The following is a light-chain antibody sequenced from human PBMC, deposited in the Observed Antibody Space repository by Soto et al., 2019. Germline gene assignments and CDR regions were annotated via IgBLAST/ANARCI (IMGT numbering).Light chain of an antibody. CDR2: RIF. J-gene: IGKJ1*01. Sequence: EIVMTQSPGTVSVLRGETVTRSCRASQSVSGYLDWFHQKPGQAPRLVLLRIFTRAIGVPARFGGSGSETEFTLTISGLQSEDSGVYYCLQHYSWPWTFGQGTKVDIK. V-gene: IGKV3-15*01. CDR1: QSVSGY. CDR3: LQHYSWPWT.